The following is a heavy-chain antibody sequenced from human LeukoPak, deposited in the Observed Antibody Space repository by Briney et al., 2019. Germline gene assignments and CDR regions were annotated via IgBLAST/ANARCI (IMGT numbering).Heavy chain of an antibody. V-gene: IGHV3-23*01. CDR3: AKDRGLRFLEWPKWRSGAFDI. Sequence: QPGGSLRLSCAASGFTFSSYAMSWVRQAPGKGLEWVSAISGSGGSTYYADSVKGRFTISRDNSKNTLYLQMNSLRAEDTAVYYCAKDRGLRFLEWPKWRSGAFDIWGQGTMVTVSS. CDR1: GFTFSSYA. J-gene: IGHJ3*02. CDR2: ISGSGGST. D-gene: IGHD3-3*01.